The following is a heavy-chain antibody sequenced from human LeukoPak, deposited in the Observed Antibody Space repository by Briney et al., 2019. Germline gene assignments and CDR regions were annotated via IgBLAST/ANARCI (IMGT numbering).Heavy chain of an antibody. Sequence: ASVKVSCKASGGTFSSYAISWVRQAPGQGLEWMGGIIPIFGTANYAQKFQGRVTITTDESTSTAYMELSSLRSEDTAVYYCARETDYYDSSGYKVWGQGTLVTVSS. CDR2: IIPIFGTA. CDR3: ARETDYYDSSGYKV. D-gene: IGHD3-22*01. J-gene: IGHJ4*02. CDR1: GGTFSSYA. V-gene: IGHV1-69*05.